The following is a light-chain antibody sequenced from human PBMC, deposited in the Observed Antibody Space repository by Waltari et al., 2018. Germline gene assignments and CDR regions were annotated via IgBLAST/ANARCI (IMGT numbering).Light chain of an antibody. CDR1: QSVSSN. J-gene: IGKJ1*01. V-gene: IGKV3-15*01. Sequence: EIVMTQSPATLSVSPGDSATLSCRASQSVSSNVAWYQQKPGQAPRLLIYGASTRATGIPARFSGSGSGTEFTLTISSMQSEDFAVYYCQQYNDFVTFGQGTKVEIK. CDR3: QQYNDFVT. CDR2: GAS.